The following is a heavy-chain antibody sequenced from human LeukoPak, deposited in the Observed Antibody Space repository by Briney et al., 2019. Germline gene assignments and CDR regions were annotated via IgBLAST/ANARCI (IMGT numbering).Heavy chain of an antibody. CDR2: INPNSGGT. CDR3: ARIEGLEYSHYYYYYGMDV. Sequence: GASVKVSCKASGYTFTGYYMHWVRQAPGQGLEWMGWINPNSGGTNYAQKFQGRVTMTRDTSISTAYMELSRLRSDDTAVYYCARIEGLEYSHYYYYYGMDVWGQGTTVTVSS. J-gene: IGHJ6*02. CDR1: GYTFTGYY. D-gene: IGHD6-6*01. V-gene: IGHV1-2*02.